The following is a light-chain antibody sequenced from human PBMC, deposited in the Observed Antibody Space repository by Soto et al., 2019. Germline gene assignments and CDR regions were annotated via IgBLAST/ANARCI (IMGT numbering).Light chain of an antibody. J-gene: IGKJ4*01. Sequence: DIVMTQSPDSLALSLGERATIYCKSSQSVLFSSNNKNYLAWYQQKPGQPPKLLIYWASVRDSGVPDRFSGSGSGTDLTLIISSLQTDDVAVYYCQQYYSAPLSFGGGTKVEIK. CDR2: WAS. CDR1: QSVLFSSNNKNY. CDR3: QQYYSAPLS. V-gene: IGKV4-1*01.